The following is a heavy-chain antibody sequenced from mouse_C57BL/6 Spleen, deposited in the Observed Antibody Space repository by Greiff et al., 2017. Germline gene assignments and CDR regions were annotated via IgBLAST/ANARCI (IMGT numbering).Heavy chain of an antibody. CDR2: IDPETGGT. CDR3: TRWGDGYYSAWFAY. Sequence: VQLQQSGAELVRPGASVTLSCKASGYTFTDYEMHWVKQTPVHGLEWIGAIDPETGGTAYNQKFKGKAILTADKSSSTAYMELRSLTSEDSAVYYCTRWGDGYYSAWFAYWGQGTLVTVSA. J-gene: IGHJ3*01. CDR1: GYTFTDYE. V-gene: IGHV1-15*01. D-gene: IGHD2-3*01.